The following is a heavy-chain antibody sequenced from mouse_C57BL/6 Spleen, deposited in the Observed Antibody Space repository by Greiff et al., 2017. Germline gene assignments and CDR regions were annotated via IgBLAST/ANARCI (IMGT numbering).Heavy chain of an antibody. CDR2: IWRGGST. J-gene: IGHJ2*01. CDR3: AKNGDYDGGYYFDY. CDR1: GFSLTSYG. D-gene: IGHD2-4*01. Sequence: VKLVESGPGLVQPSQSLSITCTVSGFSLTSYGVHWVRQSPGKGLEWLGVIWRGGSTDYNAAFMSRLSITKDNSKSQVFFKMNSLQADDTAIYYCAKNGDYDGGYYFDYWGQGTTLTVSS. V-gene: IGHV2-5*01.